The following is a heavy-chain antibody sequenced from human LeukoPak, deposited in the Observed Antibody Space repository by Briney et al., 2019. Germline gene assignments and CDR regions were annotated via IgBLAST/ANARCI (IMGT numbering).Heavy chain of an antibody. V-gene: IGHV4-39*01. Sequence: SETLSLTCTVSGGSISGYYWSWIRQPPGRGLEWIGSLYYSGGTYYNPSLKSRVTISLDTSKNQFSLNLSSVTAADTAVYYCARLDFSGSPIWGQGTMVTVSS. J-gene: IGHJ3*02. CDR2: LYYSGGT. CDR1: GGSISGYY. CDR3: ARLDFSGSPI. D-gene: IGHD6-13*01.